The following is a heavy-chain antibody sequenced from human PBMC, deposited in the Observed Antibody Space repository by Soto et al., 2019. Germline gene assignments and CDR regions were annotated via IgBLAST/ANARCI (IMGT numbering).Heavy chain of an antibody. V-gene: IGHV1-69*12. J-gene: IGHJ5*02. CDR1: GGTFSSYA. D-gene: IGHD3-10*02. Sequence: QVQLVQSGAEVKKPGSSVKVSCKASGGTFSSYAISWVRQAPGQGLEWMGGIIPIFGTANYAQKFQGRVTLTADESTSTAYMELSSLRSEDTAVYYCASMFPYQHRENWFDPWGQGTLVTVSS. CDR3: ASMFPYQHRENWFDP. CDR2: IIPIFGTA.